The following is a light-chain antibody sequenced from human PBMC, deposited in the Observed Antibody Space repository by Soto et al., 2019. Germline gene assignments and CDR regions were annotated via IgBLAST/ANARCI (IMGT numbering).Light chain of an antibody. Sequence: QSALTQPASVSGSPGQSITISCTGTDSDVGGYNYVSWYQQHPGKAPKLMSYEVSNRPSGVSNRFSGSKSGNTASLTISGLQAEDEADYYCSSYTSSTTLGVFGGGTKLTVL. CDR2: EVS. V-gene: IGLV2-14*01. J-gene: IGLJ2*01. CDR1: DSDVGGYNY. CDR3: SSYTSSTTLGV.